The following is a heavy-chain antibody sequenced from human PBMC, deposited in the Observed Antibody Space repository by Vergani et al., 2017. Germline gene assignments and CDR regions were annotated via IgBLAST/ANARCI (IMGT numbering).Heavy chain of an antibody. Sequence: EVQLLESGGGLVQPGGSLRLSCAASGFTFSSYAINWVRQAPGKGLEWVSAISGSGSNTYYADSVKGRFTISRDNSKNTLYLQMNSLRAEDTAVYYCAKDHGEYSSSLPLAYWGQGTLVTVSS. D-gene: IGHD6-6*01. CDR2: ISGSGSNT. J-gene: IGHJ4*02. CDR3: AKDHGEYSSSLPLAY. V-gene: IGHV3-23*01. CDR1: GFTFSSYA.